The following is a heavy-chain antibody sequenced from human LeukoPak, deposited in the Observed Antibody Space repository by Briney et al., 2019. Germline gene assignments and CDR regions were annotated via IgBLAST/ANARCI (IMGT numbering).Heavy chain of an antibody. D-gene: IGHD3-3*01. Sequence: PGGSLRLSCAASGFTFSSYGMSWVRRAPGKGLEWVSAISGSGGSTYYADSVKGRFTTSRDNAKNSLFLQMNSLRAEDTAVYYCTRGFLSVYWGQGILVTVSS. CDR1: GFTFSSYG. J-gene: IGHJ4*02. V-gene: IGHV3-23*01. CDR2: ISGSGGST. CDR3: TRGFLSVY.